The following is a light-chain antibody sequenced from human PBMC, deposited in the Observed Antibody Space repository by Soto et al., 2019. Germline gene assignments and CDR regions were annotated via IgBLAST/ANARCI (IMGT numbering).Light chain of an antibody. Sequence: DIQMTQSPSSLSASVGARVTITCRASQTISNFLNWYQQKPGKAPQLLIYAASSLQSGVPSRFSGSGSGTDFTLTISSLQPEDFATYYCQQSYSNPLTFGQGTRVEI. CDR3: QQSYSNPLT. CDR1: QTISNF. V-gene: IGKV1-39*01. J-gene: IGKJ1*01. CDR2: AAS.